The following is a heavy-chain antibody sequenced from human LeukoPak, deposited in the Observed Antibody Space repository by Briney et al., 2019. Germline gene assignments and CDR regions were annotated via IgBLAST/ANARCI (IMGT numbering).Heavy chain of an antibody. Sequence: GGSLRLSCAASGLTFSNSWMTWVRQAPGKGLEWVGRIKNKADGGTTDYAAPVKGRFTISRDDSNTTLYLQMNSLKTEDTAVYYCTTEGWGNWGSDYWGQGTLVTVSS. CDR1: GLTFSNSW. V-gene: IGHV3-15*01. CDR2: IKNKADGGTT. J-gene: IGHJ4*02. CDR3: TTEGWGNWGSDY. D-gene: IGHD7-27*01.